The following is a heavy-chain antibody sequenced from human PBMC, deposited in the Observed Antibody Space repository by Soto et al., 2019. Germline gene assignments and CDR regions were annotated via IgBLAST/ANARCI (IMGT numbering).Heavy chain of an antibody. V-gene: IGHV1-69*01. CDR2: IIPIFGTA. Sequence: QVQLVQSGAEVKKPGSSVKVSCKASGGTFSSYAISWVRQAPGQGLEWMGGIIPIFGTANYAQKFQGRVTITADESTSTAYMELSSLRSEDTAVYYCASTNYYDSSGYYSRGKRFDYWGQGTLVTVSS. J-gene: IGHJ4*02. D-gene: IGHD3-22*01. CDR1: GGTFSSYA. CDR3: ASTNYYDSSGYYSRGKRFDY.